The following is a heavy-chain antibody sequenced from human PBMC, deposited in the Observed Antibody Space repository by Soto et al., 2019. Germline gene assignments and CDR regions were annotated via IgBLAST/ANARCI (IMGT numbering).Heavy chain of an antibody. CDR2: IYYSENT. Sequence: SETLCLTCTVSGVSISSSSNHWVWIRQPPGKGLEWIGNIYYSENTYYNPSLKSRVTISVDTSKNQFSLRLTSVTAADTAVYYCATHPPYGPLDHWGQGTLVTVSS. CDR3: ATHPPYGPLDH. J-gene: IGHJ4*02. D-gene: IGHD4-17*01. CDR1: GVSISSSSNH. V-gene: IGHV4-39*01.